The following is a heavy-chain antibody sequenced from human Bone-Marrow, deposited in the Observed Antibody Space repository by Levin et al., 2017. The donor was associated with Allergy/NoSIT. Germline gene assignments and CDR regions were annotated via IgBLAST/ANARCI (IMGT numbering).Heavy chain of an antibody. CDR1: GYSFTSYW. J-gene: IGHJ5*02. Sequence: GGSLRLSCKGSGYSFTSYWIGWVRQMPGKGLEWMGIIYPGDSDTRYSPSFQGQVTISADKSISTAYLQWSSLKASDTAMYYCARAMDHNWFDPWGQGTLVTVSS. CDR2: IYPGDSDT. V-gene: IGHV5-51*01. CDR3: ARAMDHNWFDP. D-gene: IGHD3/OR15-3a*01.